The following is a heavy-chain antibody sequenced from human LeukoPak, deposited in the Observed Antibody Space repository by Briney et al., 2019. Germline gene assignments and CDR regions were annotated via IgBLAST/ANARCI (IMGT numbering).Heavy chain of an antibody. V-gene: IGHV3-74*01. J-gene: IGHJ1*01. Sequence: GGSLRLSCAASGFTFSSYWMHWVRQAPGKGLVWVSRIKSDGSTNYADSVKGRFTISRDNAKNTLSLQMNSLRAEDTGVYYCAXXXXXIXGYXXEYFRHWGQGTLVTVSS. CDR2: IKSDGST. D-gene: IGHD3-22*01. CDR3: AXXXXXIXGYXXEYFRH. CDR1: GFTFSSYW.